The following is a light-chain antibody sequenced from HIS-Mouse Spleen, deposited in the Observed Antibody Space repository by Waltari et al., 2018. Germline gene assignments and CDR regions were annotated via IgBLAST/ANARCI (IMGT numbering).Light chain of an antibody. CDR1: ALPKQY. V-gene: IGLV3-25*03. Sequence: SYELTQPPSVSVSPGQTARITCSGDALPKQYAYWYQQKPGKAPVLVIYKDSALPSWFPERFSGSSSGTTVTLTISGVQAEDEADYYCQSADSSGTYPYVFGTGTKVTVL. J-gene: IGLJ1*01. CDR2: KDS. CDR3: QSADSSGTYPYV.